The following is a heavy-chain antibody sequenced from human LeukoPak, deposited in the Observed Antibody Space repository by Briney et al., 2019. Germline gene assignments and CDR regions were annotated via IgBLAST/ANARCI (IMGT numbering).Heavy chain of an antibody. J-gene: IGHJ3*02. CDR3: ARDRSRHSSGWYHDAFDI. D-gene: IGHD6-19*01. Sequence: GGSLRLSCAASGFTFSSYSMNWVRQAPGKGLEWVSYISSSSSTIYYADSVKGRFTISRDNARNSLYLQMNSLRAEDTAVYYCARDRSRHSSGWYHDAFDIWGQGTMVTVSS. V-gene: IGHV3-48*04. CDR2: ISSSSSTI. CDR1: GFTFSSYS.